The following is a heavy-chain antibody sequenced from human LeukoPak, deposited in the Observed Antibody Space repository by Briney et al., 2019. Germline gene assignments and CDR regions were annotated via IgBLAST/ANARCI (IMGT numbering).Heavy chain of an antibody. J-gene: IGHJ5*02. V-gene: IGHV3-49*03. CDR1: GFTFGDYA. Sequence: GSLRLSCTASGFTFGDYAMSWFRQAPGKGLEWVGFIRSKAYGGTTEYAASVKGRFTIPRDDSKSIAYLQMNSLKTEDTAVYYCTRDLRDGSSNHWGQGTLVTVSS. CDR2: IRSKAYGGTT. CDR3: TRDLRDGSSNH. D-gene: IGHD6-6*01.